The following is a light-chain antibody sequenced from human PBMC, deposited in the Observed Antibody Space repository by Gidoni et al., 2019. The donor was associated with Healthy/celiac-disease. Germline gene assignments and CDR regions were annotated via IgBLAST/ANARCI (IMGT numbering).Light chain of an antibody. CDR1: RSNIGSNY. V-gene: IGLV1-47*01. CDR2: RNN. CDR3: AAWDDSLSGWV. Sequence: QSVLTQPPSASGTPGTRVTHSCSGSRSNIGSNYVYWYQQLPGTAPKLLIYRNNQRPSWVPDRFSGSKSGTSASLAISGLRSEDEADYYCAAWDDSLSGWVFGGGTKLTVL. J-gene: IGLJ3*02.